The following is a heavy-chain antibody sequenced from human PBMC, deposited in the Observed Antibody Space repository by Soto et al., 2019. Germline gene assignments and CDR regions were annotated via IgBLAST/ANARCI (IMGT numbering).Heavy chain of an antibody. V-gene: IGHV3-33*01. D-gene: IGHD2-15*01. Sequence: QVQLVESGGGVVQPGRSLRLSCAASGFTFSSYGMHWVRQAPGKGLEWVAVVWYDGSNEYYADSVKGRFTISRDNSKNTLYLRMSSLRAEDTAVYYCARAYCSGGRCNHGAYWGQGTLVTVSS. CDR1: GFTFSSYG. CDR2: VWYDGSNE. CDR3: ARAYCSGGRCNHGAY. J-gene: IGHJ4*02.